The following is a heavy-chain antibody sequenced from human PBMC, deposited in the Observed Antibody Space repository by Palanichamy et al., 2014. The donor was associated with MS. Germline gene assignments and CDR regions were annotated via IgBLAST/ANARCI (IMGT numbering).Heavy chain of an antibody. D-gene: IGHD3/OR15-3a*01. CDR3: AHRSDMDDFDF. CDR1: GFSLTADGVG. CDR2: IYWDDDR. Sequence: QVTLKESGPALVKPTQTLTLTCTVSGFSLTADGVGVGWIRQPPGKALEWLALIYWDDDRRYSPSLKSRLTITRDTSKNQVVLTMTNMDPMDTATYYCAHRSDMDDFDFWGQGTLVTVSS. J-gene: IGHJ4*02. V-gene: IGHV2-5*02.